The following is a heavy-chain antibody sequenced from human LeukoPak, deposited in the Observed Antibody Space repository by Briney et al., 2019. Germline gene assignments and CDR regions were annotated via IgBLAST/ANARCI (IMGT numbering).Heavy chain of an antibody. CDR2: IGAGGTFT. V-gene: IGHV3-23*01. Sequence: PGGSLRLSCTASGFTFSSYAMNWVRQAPGKGLEWVSGIGAGGTFTYYADSVKGRFTIFRDNSRNTLYLQMNSLRAEDTAVYYCARDRGVGAITFDYWGQGTLVTVSS. D-gene: IGHD1-26*01. CDR3: ARDRGVGAITFDY. CDR1: GFTFSSYA. J-gene: IGHJ4*02.